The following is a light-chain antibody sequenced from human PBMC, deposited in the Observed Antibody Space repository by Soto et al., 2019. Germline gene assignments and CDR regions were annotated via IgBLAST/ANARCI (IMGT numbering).Light chain of an antibody. Sequence: DIPMTQSPSSLSASVGDGVTITCRASQSIITYLNWYQQKPGKAPKLLIYAASSLQSGVPSRFGGSGSGTDFTLTISTLQPEDFATYHCQQSYSTPYTFGQGTKVEIK. CDR3: QQSYSTPYT. V-gene: IGKV1-39*01. CDR1: QSIITY. J-gene: IGKJ2*01. CDR2: AAS.